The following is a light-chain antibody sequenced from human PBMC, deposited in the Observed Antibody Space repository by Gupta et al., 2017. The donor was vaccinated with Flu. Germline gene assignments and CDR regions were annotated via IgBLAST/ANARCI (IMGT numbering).Light chain of an antibody. J-gene: IGLJ1*01. CDR3: CAYAGSDPLDV. Sequence: MTVCSTGPGVNVGYYSFISWYQQPAGQAPQLILYNVSGRPSGVSGRFSGSKSGDTASLTIAGLQTEDEAHYYCCAYAGSDPLDVFGAGTKVTVL. CDR1: GVNVGYYSF. V-gene: IGLV2-23*02. CDR2: NVS.